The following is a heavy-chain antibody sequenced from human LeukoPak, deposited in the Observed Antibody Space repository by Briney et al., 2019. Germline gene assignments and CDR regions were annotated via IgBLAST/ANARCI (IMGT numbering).Heavy chain of an antibody. Sequence: PSETLSLTCAVYGGSFSGYYWSWIRQPPGKGLEWIGEINHSGSTNYNPSLKSRVTISVDTSKNQFSLKLSSVTAADTAVYYCARDGYSYGWGPVSVGYWGQGTLVTVSS. CDR1: GGSFSGYY. J-gene: IGHJ4*02. D-gene: IGHD5-18*01. CDR2: INHSGST. CDR3: ARDGYSYGWGPVSVGY. V-gene: IGHV4-34*01.